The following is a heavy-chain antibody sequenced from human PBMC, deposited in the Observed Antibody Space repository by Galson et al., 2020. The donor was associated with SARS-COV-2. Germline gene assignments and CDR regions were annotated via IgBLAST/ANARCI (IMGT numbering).Heavy chain of an antibody. J-gene: IGHJ6*03. CDR2: ISHSGST. V-gene: IGHV4-34*01. Sequence: SETLSLTCAVYGGSFSDYSWTWVRQPPGKGLEWIGEISHSGSTNYSPSLKSRVFMSVDTSKNQFSLKLSSVTAADTAVYYCARGGSRPIMAFDYYYVYMGVWCKGTSSIVSS. D-gene: IGHD3-10*01. CDR1: GGSFSDYS. CDR3: ARGGSRPIMAFDYYYVYMGV.